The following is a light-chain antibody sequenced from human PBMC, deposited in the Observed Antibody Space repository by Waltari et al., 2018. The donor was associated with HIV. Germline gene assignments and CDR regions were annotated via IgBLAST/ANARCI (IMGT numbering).Light chain of an antibody. J-gene: IGLJ3*02. CDR3: SAWDSSLTAWV. CDR1: SNNVGYQG. Sequence: QAGLAQPPSVSKGLGQTATLSCTGHSNNVGYQGAAWLQQHQGHPPKLLSYRNNNRPSGISERLSASRSGNTASLTITGLQPEDEADYYCSAWDSSLTAWVFGGGTKLTVL. V-gene: IGLV10-54*01. CDR2: RNN.